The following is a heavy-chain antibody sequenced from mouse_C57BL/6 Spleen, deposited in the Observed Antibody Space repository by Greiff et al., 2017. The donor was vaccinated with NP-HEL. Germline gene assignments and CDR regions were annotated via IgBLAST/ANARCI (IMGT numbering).Heavy chain of an antibody. J-gene: IGHJ2*01. CDR2: IYPSDSET. CDR3: ARWGDGYYDY. Sequence: VQLQQPGAELVRPGSSVKLSCKASGYTFTSYWMDWVKQRPGQGLEWIGNIYPSDSETHYNQKFKDKATLTVDKSSSTAYMQLSSLTSEDSAVYYCARWGDGYYDYWGQGTTLTVSS. CDR1: GYTFTSYW. V-gene: IGHV1-61*01. D-gene: IGHD2-3*01.